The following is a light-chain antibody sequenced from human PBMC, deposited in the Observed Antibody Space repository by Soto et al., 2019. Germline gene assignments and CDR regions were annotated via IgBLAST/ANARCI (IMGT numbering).Light chain of an antibody. CDR3: QHYRGSSWT. CDR1: QSVSSSY. Sequence: ESVLTQSPGTLSLSPGERATLSCRASQSVSSSYLAWYQQKPGQAPRLLIFGASSRATGIPDRFSGSGSGTDFTLTISRLEPEDFAVYYCQHYRGSSWTFGQGTKVEVK. V-gene: IGKV3-20*01. CDR2: GAS. J-gene: IGKJ1*01.